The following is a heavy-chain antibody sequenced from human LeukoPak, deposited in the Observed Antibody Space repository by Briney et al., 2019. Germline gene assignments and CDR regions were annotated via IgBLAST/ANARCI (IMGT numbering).Heavy chain of an antibody. CDR3: ARGGYSGYEIVNWFDP. CDR2: ISSSCRTI. V-gene: IGHV3-48*03. D-gene: IGHD5-12*01. Sequence: QSGGSLRLSCAASGFTSSRCEMNWVRQAPGKGLEWVTYISSSCRTIYYADSMKGRFTISRDNAKNSLYLQMNSMRAEDTAVYDCARGGYSGYEIVNWFDPWGQGTLVTVSS. CDR1: GFTSSRCE. J-gene: IGHJ5*02.